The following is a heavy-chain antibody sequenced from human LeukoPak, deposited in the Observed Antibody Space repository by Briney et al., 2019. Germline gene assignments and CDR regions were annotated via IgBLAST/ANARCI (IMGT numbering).Heavy chain of an antibody. CDR1: GYSLSSGYY. Sequence: SETLSLTCTVSGYSLSSGYYWGWIRQPPGKGLEWIGSIYHSGSTYYNPSLKSRVTISVDTSKNQFSLKLSSVTAADTAVYYCARSRAAAGINWFDPWGQGTLVTVSS. CDR3: ARSRAAAGINWFDP. J-gene: IGHJ5*02. D-gene: IGHD6-13*01. V-gene: IGHV4-38-2*02. CDR2: IYHSGST.